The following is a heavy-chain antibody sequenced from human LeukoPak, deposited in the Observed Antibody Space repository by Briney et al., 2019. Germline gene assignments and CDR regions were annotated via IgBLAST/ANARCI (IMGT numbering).Heavy chain of an antibody. Sequence: SETLSLTCAVYGGSFSGYYWSWIRQPPGKGLEWIGEINHSGSTNYNPSLKSRVTISVDTSKNQFSLKLSSVTAADTAVYYCGSVDTAAFDIWGQGTMVTVSS. CDR1: GGSFSGYY. J-gene: IGHJ3*02. V-gene: IGHV4-34*01. CDR2: INHSGST. D-gene: IGHD5-18*01. CDR3: GSVDTAAFDI.